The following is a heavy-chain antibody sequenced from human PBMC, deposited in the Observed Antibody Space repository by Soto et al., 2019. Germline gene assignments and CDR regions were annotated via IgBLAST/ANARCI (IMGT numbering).Heavy chain of an antibody. D-gene: IGHD2-2*02. CDR2: IWYDGSNK. J-gene: IGHJ6*02. CDR3: ARAGEDIVVVPADINLSYYYYGMDV. CDR1: GFTFSSYG. Sequence: GGSLRLSCAASGFTFSSYGMHWVRQAPGKGLEWVAVIWYDGSNKYYADSVKGRFTISRDNSKNTLYLQMNSLRAEDTAVYYCARAGEDIVVVPADINLSYYYYGMDVWGQGTTVTVSS. V-gene: IGHV3-33*01.